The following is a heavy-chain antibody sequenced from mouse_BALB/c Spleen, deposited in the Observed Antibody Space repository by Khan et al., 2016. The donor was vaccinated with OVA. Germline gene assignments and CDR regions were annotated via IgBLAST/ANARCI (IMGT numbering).Heavy chain of an antibody. CDR2: INTYTGEP. V-gene: IGHV9-3-1*01. CDR3: ARPPYFSYVMVY. D-gene: IGHD2-10*01. CDR1: GYTFTNYG. Sequence: LVESGPALKKPGETVKISCTASGYTFTNYGMNWVKQAPGKGLKWMGWINTYTGEPTYADDFKGRFAFSLETSASTAYLQINNLKSEDTATYFCARPPYFSYVMVYWGQGTSVTVSS. J-gene: IGHJ4*01.